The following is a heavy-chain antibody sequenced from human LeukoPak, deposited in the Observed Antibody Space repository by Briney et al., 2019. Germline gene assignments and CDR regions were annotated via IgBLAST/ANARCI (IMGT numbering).Heavy chain of an antibody. D-gene: IGHD5-18*01. V-gene: IGHV3-74*01. CDR1: GFTFSSYW. J-gene: IGHJ4*02. CDR3: ARADWDTAMIDY. CDR2: INSDGSST. Sequence: GSLRLSCAASGFTFSSYWMHWVRQAPGKGLVWVSRINSDGSSTSYADSVKGRFTISRDNAKNTLYLQMNSLRAEDTAVYYCARADWDTAMIDYWGQGTLVTVSS.